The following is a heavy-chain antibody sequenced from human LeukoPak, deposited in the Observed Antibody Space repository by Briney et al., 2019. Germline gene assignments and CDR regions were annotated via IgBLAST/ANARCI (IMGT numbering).Heavy chain of an antibody. Sequence: KPSETLSLTCSVSGGSISSSRYYWGWIRQPPGMGLEWIGSIFYSGSTYYNPSLKSRVTMSVDTSKNQFSLNLSSVIAADTAVYYCARLFPEEQIDYWGQGALVTVSS. CDR2: IFYSGST. CDR1: GGSISSSRYY. J-gene: IGHJ4*02. V-gene: IGHV4-39*01. D-gene: IGHD1/OR15-1a*01. CDR3: ARLFPEEQIDY.